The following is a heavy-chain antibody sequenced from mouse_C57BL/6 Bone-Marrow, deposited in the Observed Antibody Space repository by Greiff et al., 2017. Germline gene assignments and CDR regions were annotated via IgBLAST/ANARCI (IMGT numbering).Heavy chain of an antibody. J-gene: IGHJ4*01. CDR3: DRNGITTVRGKDYYAMDY. D-gene: IGHD1-1*01. CDR1: GFSFTSYG. V-gene: IGHV2-2*01. CDR2: IWSGGST. Sequence: QVQLQQSGPGLVQPSQSLSITCTVSGFSFTSYGVHWFRQSPGRGLVWLGVIWSGGSTDYNAAVISSLSISKDNSKSQVFFKMNSLQADDTAIYYCDRNGITTVRGKDYYAMDYSGQGASINVSS.